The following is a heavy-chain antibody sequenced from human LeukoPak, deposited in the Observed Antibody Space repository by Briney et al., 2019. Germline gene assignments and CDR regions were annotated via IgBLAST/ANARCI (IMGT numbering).Heavy chain of an antibody. Sequence: GGSLRLSCAASGFTFSSYSMNWVRQAPGKGLEWVSSISSSSSYIYYADSVKGRFTISRDNAKNSLYLQMNSLRAEDTAVYYCARGSEWFGETNPDYWGQGTLVTVSS. CDR1: GFTFSSYS. J-gene: IGHJ4*02. V-gene: IGHV3-21*01. D-gene: IGHD3-10*01. CDR2: ISSSSSYI. CDR3: ARGSEWFGETNPDY.